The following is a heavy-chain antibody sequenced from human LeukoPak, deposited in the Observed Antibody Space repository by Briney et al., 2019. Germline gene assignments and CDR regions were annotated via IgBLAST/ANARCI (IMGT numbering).Heavy chain of an antibody. Sequence: ASVKVSCKASGYTFTNYGINWVRQAPGQGLEWMGWINLNSGGTNFAQRFQGRVTMTRDTSISTAYMDLSRLISDDTAVYYCARDAGYCTGGSCWYFDHWGQGTLVAVSS. D-gene: IGHD2-15*01. CDR1: GYTFTNYG. V-gene: IGHV1-2*02. CDR2: INLNSGGT. J-gene: IGHJ4*02. CDR3: ARDAGYCTGGSCWYFDH.